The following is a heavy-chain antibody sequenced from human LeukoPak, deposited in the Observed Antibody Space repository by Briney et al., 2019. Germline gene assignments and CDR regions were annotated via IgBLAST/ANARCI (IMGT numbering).Heavy chain of an antibody. CDR2: TYYRSKWYN. CDR3: ARAAISQLWSDPFDY. CDR1: GDSVSSNSAA. D-gene: IGHD5-18*01. Sequence: SQTLSLTCAISGDSVSSNSAAWNWIRQSPSRGLESLGRTYYRSKWYNDYAVSVKSRITINPDTSKNQFSLQLNSVTPEDTAVYYCARAAISQLWSDPFDYWGQGTLVTVSS. V-gene: IGHV6-1*01. J-gene: IGHJ4*02.